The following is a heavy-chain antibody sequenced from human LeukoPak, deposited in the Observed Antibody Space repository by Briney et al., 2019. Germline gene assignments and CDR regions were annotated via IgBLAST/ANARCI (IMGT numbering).Heavy chain of an antibody. CDR2: MNPNSGNT. V-gene: IGHV1-8*01. J-gene: IGHJ6*02. CDR3: AGAVAGTYYYYYGMDV. Sequence: VASVKVSCKASGYTFTSCDINWVRQATGQGLEWMGWMNPNSGNTGYAQKFQGRVTMTRNTSISTAYMELSSLRSEDTAVYYCAGAVAGTYYYYYGMDVWGQGTTVTVSS. CDR1: GYTFTSCD. D-gene: IGHD6-19*01.